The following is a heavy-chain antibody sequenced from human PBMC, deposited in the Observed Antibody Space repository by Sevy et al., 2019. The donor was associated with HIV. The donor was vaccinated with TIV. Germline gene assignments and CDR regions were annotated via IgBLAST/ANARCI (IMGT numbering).Heavy chain of an antibody. CDR3: ARGVSLYNDNSRYLFDY. D-gene: IGHD3-22*01. V-gene: IGHV6-1*01. CDR2: TYYRSKRYV. CDR1: GDSVSSNSAA. Sequence: SQTLSLTCAISGDSVSSNSAAWNWIRQSPSRGLEWLGRTYYRSKRYVDYALSVKSRITINPDTSKNQFSLQLNSVTPEDTAVYYCARGVSLYNDNSRYLFDYWGQGTLVTVSS. J-gene: IGHJ4*02.